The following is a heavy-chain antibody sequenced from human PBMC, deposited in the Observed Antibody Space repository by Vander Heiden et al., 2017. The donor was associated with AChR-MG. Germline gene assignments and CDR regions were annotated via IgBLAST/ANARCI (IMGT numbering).Heavy chain of an antibody. CDR3: ARRGYYDGTRYYYY. J-gene: IGHJ4*02. CDR2: INHTGST. Sequence: QVQLQQWGAGLLKSSETLSPICGFSGGSFSSHYWTWLRQTPGKGLEWIGEINHTGSTNRNPALESRVTLSIDTSKKQFSLKLSSVTAADTAVYFGARRGYYDGTRYYYYWGQGTLVPVSS. V-gene: IGHV4-34*01. D-gene: IGHD3-22*01. CDR1: GGSFSSHY.